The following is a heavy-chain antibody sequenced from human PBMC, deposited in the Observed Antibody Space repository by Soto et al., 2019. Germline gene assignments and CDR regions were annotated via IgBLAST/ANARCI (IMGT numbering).Heavy chain of an antibody. CDR1: GASISSVGYS. J-gene: IGHJ4*02. CDR2: IHQTGIT. V-gene: IGHV4-30-2*01. Sequence: QLQLQESGSRLVKPSQTLSLTCAVSGASISSVGYSWIWIRQPPGKGLEWIGYIHQTGITYYNPSLKSRVTISLDRSNNQFALNLSSVTAADTAVYFCVRDRRESNYFESWGQGTLVTVSS. CDR3: VRDRRESNYFES.